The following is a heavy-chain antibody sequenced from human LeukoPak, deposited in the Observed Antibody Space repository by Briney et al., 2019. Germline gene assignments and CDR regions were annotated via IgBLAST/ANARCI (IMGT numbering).Heavy chain of an antibody. CDR3: ARVHLDTGYR. CDR2: IYYSGSI. CDR1: GGSTSNYY. V-gene: IGHV4-59*01. Sequence: PSETLSLTCTVSGGSTSNYYWSWIRQPPRKGLEWIGYIYYSGSINCNPSLKSRVTISVDTSKNQFSLKLRSVTAADTAVYYCARVHLDTGYRWGQGTLVTVSS. D-gene: IGHD5-18*01. J-gene: IGHJ5*02.